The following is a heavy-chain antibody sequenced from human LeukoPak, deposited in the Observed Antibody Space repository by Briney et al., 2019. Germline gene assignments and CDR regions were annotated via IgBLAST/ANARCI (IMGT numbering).Heavy chain of an antibody. V-gene: IGHV4-34*01. J-gene: IGHJ5*02. CDR1: GGSFSGYC. CDR3: ARGGSDCSGGSCYSGSLNNWFDP. D-gene: IGHD2-15*01. Sequence: SETLSLTCAVYGGSFSGYCWSWIRQPPGKGLEWIGEINHSGSTNYNPSLKSRVTISVDTSKNQFSLKLSSVTAADTAVYYCARGGSDCSGGSCYSGSLNNWFDPWGQGTLVTVSS. CDR2: INHSGST.